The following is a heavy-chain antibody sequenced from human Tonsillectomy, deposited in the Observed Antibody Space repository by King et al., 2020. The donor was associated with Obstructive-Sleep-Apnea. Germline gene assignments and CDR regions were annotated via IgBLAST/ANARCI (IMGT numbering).Heavy chain of an antibody. Sequence: QLVQSGSEVKKPGSSVKVSCKASGGTFSRYSISWVRQAPGQGLEWMASISPILGITNSAQKVQGRLSITADKSTSAAYLELSSLRSADTAVYYCARDKGDNWNDLSFDLWGQGTLVIVSS. D-gene: IGHD1-1*01. CDR2: ISPILGIT. CDR1: GGTFSRYS. V-gene: IGHV1-69*04. CDR3: ARDKGDNWNDLSFDL. J-gene: IGHJ4*02.